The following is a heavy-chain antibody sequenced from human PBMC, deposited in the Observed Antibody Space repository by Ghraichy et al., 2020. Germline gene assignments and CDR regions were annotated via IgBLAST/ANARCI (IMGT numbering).Heavy chain of an antibody. CDR1: GFTFSSYA. Sequence: GGSLRLSCAASGFTFSSYAMRWVRQAPGKGLEWVSAITCSGSSTYYADSVKGRFTISRDNSKNTLYLQMNSLRAEDTAVYYCCRIQLAPPGMDVWGHGTTVTVSS. CDR2: ITCSGSST. J-gene: IGHJ6*02. D-gene: IGHD5-18*01. CDR3: CRIQLAPPGMDV. V-gene: IGHV3-23*01.